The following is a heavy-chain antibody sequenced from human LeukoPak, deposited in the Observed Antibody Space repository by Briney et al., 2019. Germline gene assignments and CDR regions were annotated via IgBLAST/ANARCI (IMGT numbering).Heavy chain of an antibody. J-gene: IGHJ5*02. V-gene: IGHV1-69*04. CDR1: GGTFSXXA. Sequence: KVSCKAXGGTFSXXAISWVRQAPGQGLEWMGRIIPILGIANYAQKFQGRVTITADKSTSTAYMELSSLRSEDTAVYYCARDHMIVVPTWFDHWGQGTLVTVSS. CDR2: IIPILGIA. CDR3: ARDHMIVVPTWFDH. D-gene: IGHD3-22*01.